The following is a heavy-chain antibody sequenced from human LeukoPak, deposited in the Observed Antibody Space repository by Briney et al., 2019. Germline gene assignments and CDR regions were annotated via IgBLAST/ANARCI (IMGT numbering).Heavy chain of an antibody. CDR3: AKGHYGSGSYYYIDY. CDR1: GFTFSSYG. J-gene: IGHJ4*02. D-gene: IGHD3-10*01. CDR2: ISYDGSNK. V-gene: IGHV3-30*18. Sequence: GGSLRLSCAASGFTFSSYGMHWVRQAPGRGLEWVAVISYDGSNKYCADSVKGRFTISRDNSKNALYLRMNSLRAEDTAVYYCAKGHYGSGSYYYIDYWGQGTLVTVSS.